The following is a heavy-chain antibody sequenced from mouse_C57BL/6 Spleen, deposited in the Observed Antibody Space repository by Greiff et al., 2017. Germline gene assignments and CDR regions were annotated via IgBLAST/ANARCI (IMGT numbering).Heavy chain of an antibody. J-gene: IGHJ2*01. CDR3: ARGYDYNYFDY. D-gene: IGHD2-4*01. CDR1: GFTFSSYA. CDR2: ISDGGSYT. V-gene: IGHV5-4*01. Sequence: EVQLQESGGGLVKPGGSLKLSCAASGFTFSSYAMSWVRQTPEKRLEWVATISDGGSYTYYPDNVKGRFTISRDNAKNNLYLQMSHLKSEDTAMYYCARGYDYNYFDYWGQCTTLTVSS.